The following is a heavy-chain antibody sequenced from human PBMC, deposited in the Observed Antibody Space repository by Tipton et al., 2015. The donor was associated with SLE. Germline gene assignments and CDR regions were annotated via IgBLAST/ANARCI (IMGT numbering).Heavy chain of an antibody. J-gene: IGHJ6*03. CDR3: AREGDHYGAGSSSYYYYMDA. V-gene: IGHV4-61*02. CDR1: GGSISSGNYY. CDR2: IFSKGGT. Sequence: TLSLTCTVSGGSISSGNYYWSWIPQPAGKGLEWIGRIFSKGGTNSNLSLKSRVTISAATSKNQFSLKLNSVTDADTGVYYCAREGDHYGAGSSSYYYYMDAWGKGTTVIISS. D-gene: IGHD3-10*01.